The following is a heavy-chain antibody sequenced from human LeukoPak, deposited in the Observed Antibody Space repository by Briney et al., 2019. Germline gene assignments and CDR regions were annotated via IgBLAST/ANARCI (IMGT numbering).Heavy chain of an antibody. J-gene: IGHJ4*02. CDR2: IYHTGST. D-gene: IGHD3-9*01. CDR3: ARDVRTINVLTGYYRPYYFDY. CDR1: GGSVSSGSYY. V-gene: IGHV4-61*01. Sequence: PSETLSLTCTVSGGSVSSGSYYWSWIRQPPGKGLEWIGHIYHTGSTNYNPSLKSRVTISLDTSKNQFSLKLTSVSAADTAVYYCARDVRTINVLTGYYRPYYFDYWGQGTLVTVPS.